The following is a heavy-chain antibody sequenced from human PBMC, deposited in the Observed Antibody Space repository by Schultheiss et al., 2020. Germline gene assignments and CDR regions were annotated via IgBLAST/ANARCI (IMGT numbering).Heavy chain of an antibody. V-gene: IGHV3-23*01. CDR3: TTGNWAGIAAAEDYYYGMDV. CDR2: ISGSGGST. CDR1: GFTFSSYA. Sequence: WGSLRLSCAASGFTFSSYAMSWVRQAPGKGLEWVSAISGSGGSTYYADSVKGRFTISRDNSKNTLYLQMNSLRAEDTAVYYCTTGNWAGIAAAEDYYYGMDVWGQGTTVTVSS. J-gene: IGHJ6*02. D-gene: IGHD6-13*01.